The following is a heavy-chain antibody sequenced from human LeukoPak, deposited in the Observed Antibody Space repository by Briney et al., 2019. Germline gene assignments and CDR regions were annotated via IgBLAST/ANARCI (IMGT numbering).Heavy chain of an antibody. Sequence: GASVKVSCKASGFTFTSSAMQWVRQARGQRLEWIGWIVVGSGNTNYAQKFQERVTITRDMSTSTAYMELSSLRSEDTAVYYCAAMRSTIFPFSDWGQGALVTVSS. V-gene: IGHV1-58*02. CDR1: GFTFTSSA. CDR2: IVVGSGNT. CDR3: AAMRSTIFPFSD. J-gene: IGHJ4*02. D-gene: IGHD3-9*01.